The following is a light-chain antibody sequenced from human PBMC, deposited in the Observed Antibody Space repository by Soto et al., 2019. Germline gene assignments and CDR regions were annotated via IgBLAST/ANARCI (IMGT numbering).Light chain of an antibody. V-gene: IGLV1-40*01. Sequence: QPVLTQPPSVSGAPGQRVTISCTGNNSNLGAGYDVHWYQQLPGAAPKLVIFGNRNRPSGVSNRFSGSKSGNTASLTISGLQAEDEADYYCSSYTSSTTLVVFGGGTKVTVL. CDR2: GNR. J-gene: IGLJ2*01. CDR1: NSNLGAGYD. CDR3: SSYTSSTTLVV.